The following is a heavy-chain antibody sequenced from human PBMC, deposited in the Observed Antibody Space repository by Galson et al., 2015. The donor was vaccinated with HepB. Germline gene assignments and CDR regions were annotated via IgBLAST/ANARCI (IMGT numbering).Heavy chain of an antibody. CDR2: ISYDGSNK. J-gene: IGHJ4*02. Sequence: SLRLSCAASGFTFSRYAIHWVRQAPGKGLEWVAIISYDGSNKNYGDSVKGRFTISRDNSRNTLYVQMNSLRAEDTAVYYCAKAGVAYSSSSAGFDCWGQGALVTGSS. CDR3: AKAGVAYSSSSAGFDC. V-gene: IGHV3-30*18. CDR1: GFTFSRYA. D-gene: IGHD6-6*01.